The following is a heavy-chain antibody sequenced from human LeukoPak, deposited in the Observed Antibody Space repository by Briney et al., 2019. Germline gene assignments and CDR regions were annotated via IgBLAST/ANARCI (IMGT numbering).Heavy chain of an antibody. Sequence: ASETLSLTCTVSGGSISSGGYYWRWIRQHPGKGLEWIGYIYYSGSTYYNPSLKSRVTISVDTSKNQFSLKLSSVTAADTAVYYCARAPGYCSGGSCYSYWFDPWGQGTLVTVSS. CDR1: GGSISSGGYY. CDR2: IYYSGST. D-gene: IGHD2-15*01. CDR3: ARAPGYCSGGSCYSYWFDP. J-gene: IGHJ5*02. V-gene: IGHV4-31*03.